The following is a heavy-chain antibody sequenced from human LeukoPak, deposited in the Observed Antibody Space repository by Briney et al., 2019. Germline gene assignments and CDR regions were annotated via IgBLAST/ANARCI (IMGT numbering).Heavy chain of an antibody. D-gene: IGHD2/OR15-2a*01. CDR3: ARKSAGFLTA. J-gene: IGHJ5*02. Sequence: ASVTVSFKASGYTFTGDQIYWLRQAPGQGLEWVGWIKPSSGDTLYEQKFQGRVTMTRDKSISSAYMELSSLRSDDTAVYYCARKSAGFLTAWGQGTLVTVSS. CDR1: GYTFTGDQ. V-gene: IGHV1-2*02. CDR2: IKPSSGDT.